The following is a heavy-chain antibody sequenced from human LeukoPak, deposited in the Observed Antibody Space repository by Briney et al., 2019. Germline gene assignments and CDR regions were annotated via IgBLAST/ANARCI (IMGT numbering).Heavy chain of an antibody. CDR2: IYHSGST. V-gene: IGHV4-38-2*02. CDR1: GYSISSGYY. D-gene: IGHD3-22*01. J-gene: IGHJ5*02. Sequence: PSETLSLTCTVSGYSISSGYYWGWIRQPPGKGLEWIGSIYHSGSTYYNPSLKSRVTISVDTSKNQFSLKLSSVTAADTAVYYCARSPRGYDRSVSWFDPWGQGTLVTVSS. CDR3: ARSPRGYDRSVSWFDP.